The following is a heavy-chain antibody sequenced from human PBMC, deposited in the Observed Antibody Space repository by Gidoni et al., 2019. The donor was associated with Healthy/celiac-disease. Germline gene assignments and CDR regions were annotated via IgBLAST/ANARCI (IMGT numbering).Heavy chain of an antibody. V-gene: IGHV1-18*01. CDR2: ISAYNGNT. CDR1: GYTLTSYG. CDR3: ARGGGYDFWSGYAHYFDY. D-gene: IGHD3-3*01. J-gene: IGHJ4*02. Sequence: QVQLVQSGAEVKKPGASVKVSRKASGYTLTSYGISWVRQAPGQGLEWMGWISAYNGNTNYAQKLQGRVTMTTDTSTSTAYMELRSLRSDDTAVYYCARGGGYDFWSGYAHYFDYWGQGTLVTVSS.